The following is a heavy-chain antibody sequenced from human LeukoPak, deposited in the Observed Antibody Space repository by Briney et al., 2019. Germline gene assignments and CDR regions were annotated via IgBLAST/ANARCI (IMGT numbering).Heavy chain of an antibody. Sequence: GGSLRLSCAASGFTFSSYWMHWVRQAPGKGLVWVSRINSDGSTISYADSVKGRFTVSRDNAKNTLYLQMNSLRAEDTAVYYCARDHSSWELPSDYWGHGTLVTVSS. CDR3: ARDHSSWELPSDY. CDR2: INSDGSTI. CDR1: GFTFSSYW. V-gene: IGHV3-74*01. J-gene: IGHJ4*01. D-gene: IGHD6-13*01.